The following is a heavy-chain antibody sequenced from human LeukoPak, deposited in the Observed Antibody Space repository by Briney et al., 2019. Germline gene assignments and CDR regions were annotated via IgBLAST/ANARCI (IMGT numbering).Heavy chain of an antibody. J-gene: IGHJ3*02. Sequence: GGSLRLSCAASGFTFSRYEMSWVRQAPGKGLEWVAVIWYDGSNKYYVDSVKGRFTIPRDNAKNSLYLQMNSLRAEDTAVYYCASIYYYGSGSPAGDAFDIWGQGTMVTVSS. CDR1: GFTFSRYE. V-gene: IGHV3-33*08. CDR3: ASIYYYGSGSPAGDAFDI. CDR2: IWYDGSNK. D-gene: IGHD3-10*01.